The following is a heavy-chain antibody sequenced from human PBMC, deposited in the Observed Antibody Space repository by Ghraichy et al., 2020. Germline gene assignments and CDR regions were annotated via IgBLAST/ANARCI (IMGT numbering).Heavy chain of an antibody. V-gene: IGHV3-33*01. D-gene: IGHD3-10*01. J-gene: IGHJ6*03. CDR3: ARDKVLRGGSDRSAVRGVRYYYYYYYMDV. CDR1: GFTFSSYG. Sequence: GESLNISCAASGFTFSSYGMHWVRQAPGKGLEWVAVIWYDGSNKYYADSVKGRFTISRDNSKNTLYLQMNSLRAEDTAVYYCARDKVLRGGSDRSAVRGVRYYYYYYYMDVWGKGTTVTVSS. CDR2: IWYDGSNK.